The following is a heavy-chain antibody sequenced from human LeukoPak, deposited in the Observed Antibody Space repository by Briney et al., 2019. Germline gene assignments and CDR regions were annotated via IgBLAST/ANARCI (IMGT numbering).Heavy chain of an antibody. V-gene: IGHV4-31*03. D-gene: IGHD3-10*01. Sequence: SQTLSLTCTVSGGSISSGGYYWSWIRQHPGKGLEWFGYIYYSGSTYYNPSLKSRVTISVDTSKNQFSLKLSSVTAADTAVYYCAASHTLWFGELLGWFDPWGQGTLVTVSS. CDR2: IYYSGST. CDR3: AASHTLWFGELLGWFDP. CDR1: GGSISSGGYY. J-gene: IGHJ5*02.